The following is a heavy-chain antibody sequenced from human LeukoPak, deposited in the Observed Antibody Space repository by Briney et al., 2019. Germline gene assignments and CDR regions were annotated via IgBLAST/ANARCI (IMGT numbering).Heavy chain of an antibody. D-gene: IGHD2-2*01. CDR3: ARDRIVVVPAAMDYYYYGMDV. Sequence: SETLSLTCAVSGGSISGSNWWSWVRQPPGKGLEWIGEIYHSGSTNYNPSLKSRVTISVDKSKNQFSLKLSSVTAADTAVYYCARDRIVVVPAAMDYYYYGMDVWGKGTTVTVSS. CDR2: IYHSGST. J-gene: IGHJ6*04. V-gene: IGHV4-4*02. CDR1: GGSISGSNW.